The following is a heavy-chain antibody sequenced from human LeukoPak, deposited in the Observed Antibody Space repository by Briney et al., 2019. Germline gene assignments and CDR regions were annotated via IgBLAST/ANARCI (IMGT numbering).Heavy chain of an antibody. J-gene: IGHJ4*02. D-gene: IGHD2-2*01. CDR1: GGSISSGSYY. Sequence: SETLSLTCTVSGGSISSGSYYWSWIRQPAGKGLEWIGRIYTSGSTNYNPSLKSRVTISVDTSKNQFSLKLSSVTAADTAVYYCAREAGDCSSTSCYRRYYFDYWGQGTLVTVSS. V-gene: IGHV4-61*02. CDR2: IYTSGST. CDR3: AREAGDCSSTSCYRRYYFDY.